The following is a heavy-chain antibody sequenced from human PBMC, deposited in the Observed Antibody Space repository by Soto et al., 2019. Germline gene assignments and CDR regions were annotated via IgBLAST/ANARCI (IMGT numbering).Heavy chain of an antibody. CDR3: ARVVIVRAARGHYNYFYMDV. Sequence: SETLSLTCTVSVGSISGYYWSWIRQPPGKGLEWIGYIYSSGSPNYNPSLKGRAAISVDTSENQTSLRLSSVTAADTAVYYCARVVIVRAARGHYNYFYMDVWGKGTTVTVSS. V-gene: IGHV4-59*08. CDR1: VGSISGYY. D-gene: IGHD1-26*01. J-gene: IGHJ6*03. CDR2: IYSSGSP.